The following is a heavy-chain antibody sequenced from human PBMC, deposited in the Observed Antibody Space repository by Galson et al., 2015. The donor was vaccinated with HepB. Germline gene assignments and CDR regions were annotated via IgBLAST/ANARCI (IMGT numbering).Heavy chain of an antibody. Sequence: QVQLQESGPGLVKPSETLSLTCAVYGGSFSGYYWSWIRQPPGKGLEWIGEINHSGSTNYNPSLKSRVTISVDTSKNQFSLKLSSVTAADTAVYYCARGRGRLGVYGSGSYPHFDLWGRGTLVTVSS. V-gene: IGHV4-34*01. CDR1: GGSFSGYY. CDR3: ARGRGRLGVYGSGSYPHFDL. D-gene: IGHD3-10*01. CDR2: INHSGST. J-gene: IGHJ2*01.